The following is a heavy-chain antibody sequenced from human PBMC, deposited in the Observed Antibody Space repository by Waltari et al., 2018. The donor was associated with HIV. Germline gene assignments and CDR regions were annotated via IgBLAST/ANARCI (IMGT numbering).Heavy chain of an antibody. V-gene: IGHV4-39*07. J-gene: IGHJ4*02. CDR1: GGSLSSSGYY. D-gene: IGHD3-3*01. CDR3: ARGVSIGGWVRNDY. CDR2: IYYSGST. Sequence: QLQLQESGPGLVKPSETLSLTCTVSGGSLSSSGYYWGWIRQPPGKGLEWIGAIYYSGSTYHNPPRKRQVTIPADTSNNQFSLKLSSVTAADTAVYYCARGVSIGGWVRNDYWGQGTLVTVSS.